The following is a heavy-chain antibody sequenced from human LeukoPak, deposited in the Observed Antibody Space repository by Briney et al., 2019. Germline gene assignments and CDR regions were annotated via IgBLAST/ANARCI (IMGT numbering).Heavy chain of an antibody. D-gene: IGHD1-14*01. V-gene: IGHV3-49*03. CDR1: GFTFGDYA. CDR3: TPPDVFEY. J-gene: IGHJ4*02. CDR2: IRSKAYGGTI. Sequence: PGGSLRLSCTTSGFTFGDYAMSWIRQAPGKGLEWVGFIRSKAYGGTIGYAASVKGRFTMSRDDSKSIAYLQMNSLKTEDTAVYYCTPPDVFEYWGQGTLVTVSS.